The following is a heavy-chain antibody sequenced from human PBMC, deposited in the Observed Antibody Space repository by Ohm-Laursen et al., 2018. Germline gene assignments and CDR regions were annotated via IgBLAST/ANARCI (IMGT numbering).Heavy chain of an antibody. J-gene: IGHJ2*01. Sequence: SLRLSCSASGFTFRSYSMNWVRQASGKGLEWVSSISSSGSYIYYADSVRGRPTVSRDNAKNSLYLQMNSLRAEDTAVYYCARAIAAAVAGTDWYFDLWGRGTLVTASS. V-gene: IGHV3-21*01. CDR2: ISSSGSYI. D-gene: IGHD6-19*01. CDR1: GFTFRSYS. CDR3: ARAIAAAVAGTDWYFDL.